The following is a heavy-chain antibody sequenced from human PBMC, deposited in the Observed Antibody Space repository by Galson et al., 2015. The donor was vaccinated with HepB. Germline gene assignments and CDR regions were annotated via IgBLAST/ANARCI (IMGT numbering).Heavy chain of an antibody. CDR1: GYTFTGYY. V-gene: IGHV1-2*02. D-gene: IGHD3-3*01. CDR3: ARSYYDFWSGYYTSYYYYYMDV. J-gene: IGHJ6*03. Sequence: SVKVSCKASGYTFTGYYMHWVRQAPGQGLEWMGWINPNSGGTNYAQKFQGRVTMTRDTSISTAYMELSRLRSDDTAVYYCARSYYDFWSGYYTSYYYYYMDVWGKGTTVTVSS. CDR2: INPNSGGT.